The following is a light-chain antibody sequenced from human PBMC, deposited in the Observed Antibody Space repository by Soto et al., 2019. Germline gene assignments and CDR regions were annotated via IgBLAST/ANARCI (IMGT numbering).Light chain of an antibody. CDR1: SSDVGSYYP. J-gene: IGLJ1*01. CDR3: CSYAGDTTFFV. Sequence: QSALTQPASMSGAPGQSITISCTGTSSDVGSYYPVSWFQQHPGNAPKLIIYEVNKRPSGVSDLFSGSKSGNTASLTISGLQAADEAEYYCCSYAGDTTFFVFGTGTQLTVL. V-gene: IGLV2-23*02. CDR2: EVN.